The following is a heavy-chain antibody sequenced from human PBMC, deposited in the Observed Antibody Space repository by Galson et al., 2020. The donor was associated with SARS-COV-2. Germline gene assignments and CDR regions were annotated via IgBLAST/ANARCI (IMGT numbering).Heavy chain of an antibody. D-gene: IGHD3-3*01. Sequence: GGSLRLSCVASGFTFSYAWMNWVRQAPGKGLEWVGRITLMADGEATDYAAPVKGRFTISRDDSRDTLYLQMNSLKTDDTGVYYCTTADPLYYNFWSGYPFDYWGQGTLVTVSS. CDR1: GFTFSYAW. V-gene: IGHV3-15*05. J-gene: IGHJ4*02. CDR3: TTADPLYYNFWSGYPFDY. CDR2: ITLMADGEAT.